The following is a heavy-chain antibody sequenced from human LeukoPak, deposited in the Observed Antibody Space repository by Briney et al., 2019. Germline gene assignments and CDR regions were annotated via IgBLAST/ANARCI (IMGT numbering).Heavy chain of an antibody. Sequence: SETLSLTCTVSGDSISSYYWSWIRQPPGRGLDWIGYMYYSGSTNYNPSLKSRVTISMGTSNDQFSLKLSYVTAADTAVYYFGRARASSSGNYCFDYWGQGTMVTVSS. V-gene: IGHV4-59*01. CDR3: GRARASSSGNYCFDY. CDR2: MYYSGST. J-gene: IGHJ4*02. D-gene: IGHD6-13*01. CDR1: GDSISSYY.